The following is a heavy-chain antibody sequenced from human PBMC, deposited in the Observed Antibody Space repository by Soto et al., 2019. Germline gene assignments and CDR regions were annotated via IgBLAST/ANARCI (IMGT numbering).Heavy chain of an antibody. CDR1: GGSISSSSYY. J-gene: IGHJ4*02. CDR2: IYYSGST. D-gene: IGHD6-6*01. Sequence: SETLSLTCTVSGGSISSSSYYWGWIRQPPGKGLEWIGSIYYSGSTYYNPSLKSRVTISVDTSKNQFSLKLSSVTAADTAVFYCARQKSSSSHFDYWGQGTLVTVSS. V-gene: IGHV4-39*01. CDR3: ARQKSSSSHFDY.